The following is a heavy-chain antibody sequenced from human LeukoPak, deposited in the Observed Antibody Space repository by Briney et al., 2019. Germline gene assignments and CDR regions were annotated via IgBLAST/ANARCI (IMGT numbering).Heavy chain of an antibody. Sequence: PGGSLRLSCAASGFTFSSYGMHWVRQAPGKGLEWVAVIWYDGSNKYYADTVKGRFTISRDNSKNTLYLQMNSLRAEDTAVYYCAKDWNYYDSSGYYPDYWGQGTLVTVSS. J-gene: IGHJ4*02. CDR1: GFTFSSYG. D-gene: IGHD3-22*01. V-gene: IGHV3-33*06. CDR3: AKDWNYYDSSGYYPDY. CDR2: IWYDGSNK.